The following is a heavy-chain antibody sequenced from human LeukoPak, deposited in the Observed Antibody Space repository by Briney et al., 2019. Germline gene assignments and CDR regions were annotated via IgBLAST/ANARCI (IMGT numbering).Heavy chain of an antibody. CDR2: ISWNSSSI. V-gene: IGHV3-9*01. CDR1: GSTIDDYG. J-gene: IGHJ3*02. Sequence: QPGRLLRPSCAASGSTIDDYGMRCVRPAARGRLGWVEGISWNSSSIGYAASVKCRFTISSHNAKNSLYLQMNSLRAEDTALYYCAKDYMTTVTTGAFDIWGQGTMGTVSS. D-gene: IGHD4-17*01. CDR3: AKDYMTTVTTGAFDI.